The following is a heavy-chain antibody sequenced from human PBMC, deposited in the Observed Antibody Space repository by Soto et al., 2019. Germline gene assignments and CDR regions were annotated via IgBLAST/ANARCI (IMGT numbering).Heavy chain of an antibody. V-gene: IGHV1-69*06. CDR2: IIPIFGTA. J-gene: IGHJ5*02. D-gene: IGHD3-3*01. CDR3: ASYPDDFWSGYPPKYNWFGP. CDR1: GGTFSSYA. Sequence: SVKVSCKASGGTFSSYAISWVRQAPGQGLEWVGGIIPIFGTANYAQKFQGRVTITAYKSTSTAYMELSSLRSEDTAVYYCASYPDDFWSGYPPKYNWFGPWGQGTLVTVSS.